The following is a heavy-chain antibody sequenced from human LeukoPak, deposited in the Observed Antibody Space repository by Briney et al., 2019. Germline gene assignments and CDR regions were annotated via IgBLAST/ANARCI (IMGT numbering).Heavy chain of an antibody. Sequence: GGSLRLSCAASGFTFSNYAMGWVRQAPGKGLEWVSVISGSGGSTYYADSVKGRFTISRDNSKNTLYLQMNSLRAEDTAVYYCAKDRRPYGSAHDYWGQGTLVTVSS. CDR3: AKDRRPYGSAHDY. V-gene: IGHV3-23*01. CDR1: GFTFSNYA. J-gene: IGHJ4*02. CDR2: ISGSGGST. D-gene: IGHD3-10*01.